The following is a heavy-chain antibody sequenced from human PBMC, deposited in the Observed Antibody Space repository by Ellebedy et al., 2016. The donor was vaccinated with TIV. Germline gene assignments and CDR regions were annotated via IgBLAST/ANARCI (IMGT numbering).Heavy chain of an antibody. CDR1: GFTFSSYE. V-gene: IGHV3-48*03. D-gene: IGHD6-13*01. CDR3: ARGRIAAAGILDAFDI. J-gene: IGHJ3*02. CDR2: ISSSGSTI. Sequence: GESLKISCAASGFTFSSYEMNWVRQAPGKGLEWVSYISSSGSTIYYADSVKGRFTISRDNSKNTLYLQMNSLRAEDTAVYYCARGRIAAAGILDAFDIWGQGTMVTVSS.